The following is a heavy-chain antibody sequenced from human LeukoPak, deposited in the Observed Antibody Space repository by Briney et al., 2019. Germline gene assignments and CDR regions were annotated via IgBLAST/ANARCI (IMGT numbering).Heavy chain of an antibody. J-gene: IGHJ4*02. Sequence: PSETLSLTCTVSGGSISSYYWSWIRQSPGKGLEWIGYIYYSGSTNYNPSLKSRVTISVDTSKNQFSLRLSSVTAADTAVYYCARGSGYGYNYDYWGQGTLVSVSS. D-gene: IGHD5-24*01. CDR1: GGSISSYY. V-gene: IGHV4-59*01. CDR3: ARGSGYGYNYDY. CDR2: IYYSGST.